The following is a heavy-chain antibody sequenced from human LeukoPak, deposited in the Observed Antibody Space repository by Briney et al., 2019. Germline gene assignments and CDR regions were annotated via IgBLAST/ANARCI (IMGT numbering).Heavy chain of an antibody. V-gene: IGHV3-48*04. CDR3: ARESSPEDAFDI. J-gene: IGHJ3*02. CDR1: GFTFSSYN. Sequence: PGGSLRLSCEASGFTFSSYNMNWVRQAPGKGLEWVSYISSSGSTIYYADSVKGRFTISRDNAKNSLYLQMNSLRAEDTAVYYCARESSPEDAFDIWGQGTMVTVSS. D-gene: IGHD1-14*01. CDR2: ISSSGSTI.